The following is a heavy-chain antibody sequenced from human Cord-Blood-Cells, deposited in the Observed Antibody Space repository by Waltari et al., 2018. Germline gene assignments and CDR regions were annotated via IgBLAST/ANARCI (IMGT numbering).Heavy chain of an antibody. CDR3: ATYCSSTSCYDAFDI. CDR2: LDTEDGET. Sequence: QVQLVQSGAEVKKPGASVKVSCKVSGYTLTELSMHWVRQAPGKGLEWMGGLDTEDGETIYAQKFQGRVTMTEDTSTDTDYMELSSLRSEDTAVYYCATYCSSTSCYDAFDIWGQGTMVTVSS. CDR1: GYTLTELS. V-gene: IGHV1-24*01. D-gene: IGHD2-2*01. J-gene: IGHJ3*02.